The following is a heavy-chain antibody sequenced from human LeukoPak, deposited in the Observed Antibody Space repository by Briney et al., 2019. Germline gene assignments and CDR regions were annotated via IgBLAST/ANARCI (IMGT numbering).Heavy chain of an antibody. Sequence: SETLSLTCAVYGGSFSGYYWSWIRQPPGKGLEWIGEINHSGSTNYNPSLKSRVTISVDTSKNQFSLKLSSVTAADTVVYYCARPYYYDSSGYSYWGQGTLVTVSS. CDR2: INHSGST. J-gene: IGHJ4*02. CDR3: ARPYYYDSSGYSY. V-gene: IGHV4-34*01. CDR1: GGSFSGYY. D-gene: IGHD3-22*01.